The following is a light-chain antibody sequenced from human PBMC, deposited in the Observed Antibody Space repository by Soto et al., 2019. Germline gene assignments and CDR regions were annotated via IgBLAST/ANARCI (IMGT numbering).Light chain of an antibody. J-gene: IGKJ1*01. CDR2: KAS. CDR1: QSINNW. CDR3: QQYESFHRT. V-gene: IGKV1-5*03. Sequence: DIQMTQSPSTLSASVGDRVTITCRASQSINNWLAWYQQKPGKAPKLLILKASTLESGVPSRFSGSGSGTEFTLSISSLQPDDFATYNCQQYESFHRTFGQGTKVEIK.